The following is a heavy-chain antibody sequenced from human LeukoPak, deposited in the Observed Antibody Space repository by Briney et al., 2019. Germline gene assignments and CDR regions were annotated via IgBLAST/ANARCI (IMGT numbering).Heavy chain of an antibody. Sequence: GGSLRLSCAASGFTFSSYAMSWVRQAPGKELEWASAISGSGGSTYYADSVKGRFTISRDNSKNTLYLQMNSLRAEDTAVYYCWGYSYGYVPDYWGQGTLVTVSS. CDR2: ISGSGGST. CDR3: WGYSYGYVPDY. J-gene: IGHJ4*02. V-gene: IGHV3-23*01. CDR1: GFTFSSYA. D-gene: IGHD5-18*01.